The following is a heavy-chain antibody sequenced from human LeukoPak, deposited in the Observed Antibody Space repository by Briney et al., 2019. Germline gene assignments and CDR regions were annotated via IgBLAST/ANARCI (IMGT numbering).Heavy chain of an antibody. D-gene: IGHD3-16*01. Sequence: ASVKVSCKASGYTFTSYDINWVRQATGQGLEWMGWMNPNSGNTGYAQKFQGRVTMTRNTSISTAYTELSSLRSEDTAVYYCARALTASLRLPRYWGQGTLVTVSS. V-gene: IGHV1-8*01. CDR3: ARALTASLRLPRY. CDR1: GYTFTSYD. CDR2: MNPNSGNT. J-gene: IGHJ4*02.